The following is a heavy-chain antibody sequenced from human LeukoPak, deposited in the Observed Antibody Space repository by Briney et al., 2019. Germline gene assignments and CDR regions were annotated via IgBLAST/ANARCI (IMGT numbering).Heavy chain of an antibody. Sequence: PGGSLRLSCAASGFTFSSYWMSWVRQAPGKGLDWVSAISGSSGSTYYADSVKGRFTISRDNSKNTLYLQMNSLRAEDTAVYYCAKAAINVVVTAYFDYWGQGTLVTVSS. D-gene: IGHD2-21*02. V-gene: IGHV3-23*01. J-gene: IGHJ4*02. CDR2: ISGSSGST. CDR3: AKAAINVVVTAYFDY. CDR1: GFTFSSYW.